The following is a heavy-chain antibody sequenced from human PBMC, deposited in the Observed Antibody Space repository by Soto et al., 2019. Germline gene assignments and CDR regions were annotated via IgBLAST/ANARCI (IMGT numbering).Heavy chain of an antibody. CDR2: ISGYNGDT. Sequence: QVHLVQSGAEVKKPGASVKVSCKASGYSFTTNGISWVRQAPGQGLEWMGWISGYNGDTNYAQNFQARVTMTTDTSTSTAYMELRSLRSDDTAVYYCAREGVRPYYYYGMDVWGQGTTVTVSS. CDR3: AREGVRPYYYYGMDV. CDR1: GYSFTTNG. D-gene: IGHD2-21*01. V-gene: IGHV1-18*01. J-gene: IGHJ6*02.